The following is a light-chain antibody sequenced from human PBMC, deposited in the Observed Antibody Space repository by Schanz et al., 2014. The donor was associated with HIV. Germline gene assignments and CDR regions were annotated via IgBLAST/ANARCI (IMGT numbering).Light chain of an antibody. CDR1: SSDVGGYNY. Sequence: QSVLTQPPSASGSPGQSVTISCTGTSSDVGGYNYVSWYQQHPGKAPKLMIYEVSKRPSGVPDRFSGYKSGNTASLTVSGLQAEDEADYYWAAWDDSLSRRVFGGGTKLPVL. V-gene: IGLV2-8*01. CDR3: AAWDDSLSRRV. CDR2: EVS. J-gene: IGLJ3*02.